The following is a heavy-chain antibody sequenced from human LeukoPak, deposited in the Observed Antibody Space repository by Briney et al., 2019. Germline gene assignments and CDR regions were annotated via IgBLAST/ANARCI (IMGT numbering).Heavy chain of an antibody. CDR1: GDSISDSDYY. CDR2: INHSGST. CDR3: ARIRQWLALIDY. Sequence: SETLSLTCTVSGDSISDSDYYWSWIRQPPGKGLEWIGEINHSGSTNYNPSLKSRVTISVDTSKNQFSLKLSSVTAADTAVYYCARIRQWLALIDYWGQGTLVTVSS. D-gene: IGHD6-19*01. J-gene: IGHJ4*02. V-gene: IGHV4-34*01.